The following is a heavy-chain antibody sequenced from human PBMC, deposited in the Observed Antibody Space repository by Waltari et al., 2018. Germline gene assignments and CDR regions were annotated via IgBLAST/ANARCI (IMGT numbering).Heavy chain of an antibody. J-gene: IGHJ4*02. Sequence: QVQLLQSRTEVNKPGSSVMVCCKASGGTFSSYAFRWVRQAPGQGLEWMGGIIPIFGTANYAQKFQGRVTITADESTSTAYMELSSLRSEDTAVYYCAGVGGSGSYYYWGQGTLVTVSS. CDR1: GGTFSSYA. V-gene: IGHV1-69*01. CDR3: AGVGGSGSYYY. D-gene: IGHD3-10*01. CDR2: IIPIFGTA.